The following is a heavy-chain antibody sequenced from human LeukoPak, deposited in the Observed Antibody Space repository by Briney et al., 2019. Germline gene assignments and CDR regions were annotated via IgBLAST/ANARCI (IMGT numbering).Heavy chain of an antibody. Sequence: PGGSPRLSCTASGFTFSNYWMSWVRQAPGKGLEWVANIKQDGSEKYYVDSVKGRFTISRDNAKNSLYLQMNSLRAEDTAVYYCARGGGNFDYWGQGTLVTVSS. CDR3: ARGGGNFDY. CDR2: IKQDGSEK. V-gene: IGHV3-7*01. J-gene: IGHJ4*02. CDR1: GFTFSNYW.